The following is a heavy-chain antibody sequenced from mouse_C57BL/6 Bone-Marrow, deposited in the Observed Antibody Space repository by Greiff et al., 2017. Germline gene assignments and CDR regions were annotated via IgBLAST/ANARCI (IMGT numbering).Heavy chain of an antibody. Sequence: DVHLVESGGGLVQPGGSLKLSCAASGFTFSDYYMYWVRQTPEKRLEWVAYISNGGGSTYYPDTVKGRFTISRDNAKNTLYLQMSRLKSEDTAMYYCARRLYYYGSSYGYAMDYWGQGTSVTVSS. CDR2: ISNGGGST. CDR1: GFTFSDYY. D-gene: IGHD1-1*01. J-gene: IGHJ4*01. V-gene: IGHV5-12*01. CDR3: ARRLYYYGSSYGYAMDY.